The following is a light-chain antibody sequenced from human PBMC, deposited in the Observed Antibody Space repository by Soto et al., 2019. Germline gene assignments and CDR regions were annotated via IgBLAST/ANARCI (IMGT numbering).Light chain of an antibody. Sequence: IGMTQSPATLSVSPGERATLSCRASQSVTSYLAWYQQKPGQAPRLLIYDASNRATGIPARFSGSGSGTDFTLTISSLEPEDFAVYYCQQRSSWLTFGGGTKVDI. CDR2: DAS. CDR3: QQRSSWLT. V-gene: IGKV3-11*01. CDR1: QSVTSY. J-gene: IGKJ4*01.